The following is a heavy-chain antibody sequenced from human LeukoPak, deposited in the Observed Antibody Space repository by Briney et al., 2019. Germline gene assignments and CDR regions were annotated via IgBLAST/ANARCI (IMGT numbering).Heavy chain of an antibody. V-gene: IGHV1-18*01. Sequence: ASVTVSCKASGYSFTSYGVSWVRQAPGQGLEGMGWISAYNGNTNYAQKLQVRVTMTTDTSTSTAYMKLSSLRSDDTAVYYCARDSYYYDSSGYPLHMAFDIWGQGTMVTVSS. CDR2: ISAYNGNT. D-gene: IGHD3-22*01. CDR3: ARDSYYYDSSGYPLHMAFDI. CDR1: GYSFTSYG. J-gene: IGHJ3*02.